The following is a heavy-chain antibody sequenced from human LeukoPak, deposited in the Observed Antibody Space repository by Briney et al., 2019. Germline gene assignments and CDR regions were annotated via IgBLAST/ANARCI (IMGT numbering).Heavy chain of an antibody. Sequence: ASETLSLTCTVSGGSISSSSYYWSWIRQPPGKGLEWIGEINHSGSTNYNPSLKSRVTISVDTSKNQFSLKLSSVTAADTAVYYCARQVRGYCSSTSCYRGYMDVWGKGTTVTISS. V-gene: IGHV4-39*01. CDR1: GGSISSSSYY. J-gene: IGHJ6*03. CDR3: ARQVRGYCSSTSCYRGYMDV. CDR2: INHSGST. D-gene: IGHD2-2*02.